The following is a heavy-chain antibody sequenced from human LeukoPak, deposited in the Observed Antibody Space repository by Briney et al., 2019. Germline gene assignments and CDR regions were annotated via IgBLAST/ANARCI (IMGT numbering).Heavy chain of an antibody. D-gene: IGHD5-12*01. J-gene: IGHJ5*02. CDR3: ARGGSGRWLRFGGGPSNWFDP. Sequence: PSETLSLTCTVSGGSISSSSYYWGWIRQPPGKGLEWIGSIYYSGSTYYNPSLKSRVTISVDTSKNQFSLKLSSVTAADTAVYYCARGGSGRWLRFGGGPSNWFDPWGQGTLVTVSS. CDR1: GGSISSSSYY. V-gene: IGHV4-39*07. CDR2: IYYSGST.